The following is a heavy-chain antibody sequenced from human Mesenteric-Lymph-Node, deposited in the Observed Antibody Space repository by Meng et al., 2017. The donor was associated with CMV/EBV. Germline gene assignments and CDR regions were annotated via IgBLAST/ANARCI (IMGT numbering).Heavy chain of an antibody. CDR3: ARASSSSWYNYYYGMDV. J-gene: IGHJ6*02. D-gene: IGHD6-13*01. CDR2: INWNGGST. Sequence: LSLTCAASGFTFDDYGMSWVRQAPGKGLEWVSGINWNGGSTGYADSVKGRFTISRDNAKNSLYLQMNSLRAEDTALYYCARASSSSWYNYYYGMDVWGQGTTVTVSS. V-gene: IGHV3-20*04. CDR1: GFTFDDYG.